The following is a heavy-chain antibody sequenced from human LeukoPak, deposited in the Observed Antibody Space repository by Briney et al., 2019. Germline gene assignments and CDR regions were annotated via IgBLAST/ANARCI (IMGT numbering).Heavy chain of an antibody. CDR1: GYTFTSYY. J-gene: IGHJ2*01. Sequence: ASVKVSCKASGYTFTSYYMHWLRQAPGQGLEWMGIINPSGGSTSYAQKFQGRVTMTRDTSTSTVYMELSSLRSEDTAVYYCASNPICRDGYNCDWYFDLWGRGTLVTVSS. V-gene: IGHV1-46*01. CDR2: INPSGGST. CDR3: ASNPICRDGYNCDWYFDL. D-gene: IGHD5-24*01.